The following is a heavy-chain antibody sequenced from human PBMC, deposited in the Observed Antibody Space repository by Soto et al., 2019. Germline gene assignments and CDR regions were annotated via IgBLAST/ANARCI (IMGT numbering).Heavy chain of an antibody. CDR1: GFTVSGYY. Sequence: QVQLLESGGGLVKPGGSLRLSCAASGFTVSGYYMGWIRQPPGKGLEWISYISSDSSHTNHAGSVKGRFTISRDNAKNSLYLQMNSLRAEDTAVYFCATGQQVRMADIWGQGTMVTVSS. CDR3: ATGQQVRMADI. D-gene: IGHD6-13*01. CDR2: ISSDSSHT. V-gene: IGHV3-11*03. J-gene: IGHJ3*02.